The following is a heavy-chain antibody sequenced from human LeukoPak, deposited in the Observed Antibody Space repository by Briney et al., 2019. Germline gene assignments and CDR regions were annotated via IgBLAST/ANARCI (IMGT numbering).Heavy chain of an antibody. V-gene: IGHV3-7*03. D-gene: IGHD3-3*01. Sequence: GRSLRLSCAASGFTFGSYGMHWIRQAPGKGLEWVANIKLDGSEKNYVDSVKGRFTISRDNTKNSLYLQMNSLRVEDTAVFYCARDQYDTWSRRGNFDSWGQGTLVIVSS. CDR3: ARDQYDTWSRRGNFDS. CDR2: IKLDGSEK. CDR1: GFTFGSYG. J-gene: IGHJ4*02.